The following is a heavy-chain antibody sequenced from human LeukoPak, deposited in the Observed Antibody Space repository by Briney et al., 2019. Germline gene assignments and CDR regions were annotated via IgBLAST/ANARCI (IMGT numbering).Heavy chain of an antibody. V-gene: IGHV3-23*01. CDR3: AKDRLRWLRGPDDYMDV. J-gene: IGHJ6*03. Sequence: PGGSLRLSCAASGFIFSSYAMSWVRQAPGKGLEWVSTISGSGGSTYYADSVKGRFTISRDNPKNTVYLQMNSLRVEDTAVYYCAKDRLRWLRGPDDYMDVWGKGTTVTVSS. CDR2: ISGSGGST. CDR1: GFIFSSYA. D-gene: IGHD4-17*01.